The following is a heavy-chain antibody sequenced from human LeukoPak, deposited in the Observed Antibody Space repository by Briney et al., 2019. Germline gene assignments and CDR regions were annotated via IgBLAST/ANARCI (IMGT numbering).Heavy chain of an antibody. D-gene: IGHD3-22*01. J-gene: IGHJ4*02. Sequence: GGSLRLSCAASGFTFGSYWMSWVRQAPGKGLEWVANIKQDGSEQYYVDSVKGRFTISRDNSKNTLYLQMNSLRAEDTAVYYCASRNYYDSSGYYYYYFDYWGQGILVTVSS. CDR2: IKQDGSEQ. CDR1: GFTFGSYW. CDR3: ASRNYYDSSGYYYYYFDY. V-gene: IGHV3-7*03.